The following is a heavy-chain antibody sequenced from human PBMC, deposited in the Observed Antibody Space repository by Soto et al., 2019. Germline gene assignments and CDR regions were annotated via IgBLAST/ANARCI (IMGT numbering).Heavy chain of an antibody. V-gene: IGHV3-23*01. CDR2: ISGSGATT. J-gene: IGHJ6*02. CDR1: GFAFSSYD. D-gene: IGHD3-16*01. CDR3: ANRDTSMITRYYYGMDV. Sequence: EVQLLESGGGLAQPGGSLRLSCAASGFAFSSYDMSWVRQAPGRGLEWVSAISGSGATTYYADSVKGRFTISRDNSKNTLYLQMNSLRAEDTAVYFCANRDTSMITRYYYGMDVWGQGTTVTVSS.